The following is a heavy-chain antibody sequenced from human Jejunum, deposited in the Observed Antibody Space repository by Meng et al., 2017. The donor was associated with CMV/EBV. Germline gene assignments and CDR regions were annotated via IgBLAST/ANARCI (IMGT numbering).Heavy chain of an antibody. V-gene: IGHV3-72*01. CDR1: GCIFSEHR. CDR3: ARDGGSYDFGDY. CDR2: IRHKASSYST. D-gene: IGHD1-26*01. J-gene: IGHJ4*02. Sequence: SGCIFSEHRMDWIRQAPGKGLEWVARIRHKASSYSTEYAASVRGRFTVSRDDSKNSLYLQMSSLKTEDTAVYYCARDGGSYDFGDYWGQGTLVTVSS.